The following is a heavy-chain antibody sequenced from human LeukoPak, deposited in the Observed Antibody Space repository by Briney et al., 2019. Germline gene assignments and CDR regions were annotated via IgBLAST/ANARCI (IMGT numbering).Heavy chain of an antibody. CDR2: IYYSGST. V-gene: IGHV4-31*03. D-gene: IGHD6-6*01. CDR3: AREGGSSSVAHNFDY. Sequence: RPSETLSLTCTASGGSISSGGYYWSWIRQHPGKGLEWIGYIYYSGSTYYNPSLKSRVTISVDTSKNQFSLKLSSVTAADTAVYYCAREGGSSSVAHNFDYWGQGTLVTVSS. J-gene: IGHJ4*02. CDR1: GGSISSGGYY.